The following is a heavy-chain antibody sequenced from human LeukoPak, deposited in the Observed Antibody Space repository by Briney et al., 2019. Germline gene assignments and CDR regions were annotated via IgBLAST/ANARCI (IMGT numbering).Heavy chain of an antibody. CDR3: ARDFSL. D-gene: IGHD3-3*01. CDR1: GGSFGGYY. V-gene: IGHV4-34*01. CDR2: INHSGSA. Sequence: PSETLSLTXAVYGGSFGGYYWSWIRQPPGKGLEWIGEINHSGSANYNPSLKSRVTISVDTSKNQFSLKLSSVIAADTAVYYCARDFSLWGRGTLVTVSS. J-gene: IGHJ2*01.